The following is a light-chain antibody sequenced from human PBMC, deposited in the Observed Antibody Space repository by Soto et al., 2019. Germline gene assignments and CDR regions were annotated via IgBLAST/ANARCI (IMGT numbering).Light chain of an antibody. Sequence: QSVLTQPPSVFAAPRQRVTISCSGSSSNIGNNAVNWYQQLPGKAPKLLIYYDDLLPSGVSDRFSGSKSGTSASLAISGLQSEDEADYYCAAWDDSLNGLVFGGGTKLTVL. J-gene: IGLJ2*01. CDR3: AAWDDSLNGLV. CDR1: SSNIGNNA. V-gene: IGLV1-36*01. CDR2: YDD.